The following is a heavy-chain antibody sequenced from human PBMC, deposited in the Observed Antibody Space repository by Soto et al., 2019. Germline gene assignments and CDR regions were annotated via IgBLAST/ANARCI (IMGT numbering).Heavy chain of an antibody. CDR2: IDWDDDK. J-gene: IGHJ3*02. Sequence: SGPTLVNPTHPLRLTCTFSGFSLSPTAMRVSWIRQPPGKALEWLARIDWDDDKFYTASLKTRLTISKDTSKNQVVLTMTNMDPVDTATYYCARNKVELVNAFDIWGQGTMVTVSS. CDR1: GFSLSPTAMR. D-gene: IGHD1-7*01. V-gene: IGHV2-70*04. CDR3: ARNKVELVNAFDI.